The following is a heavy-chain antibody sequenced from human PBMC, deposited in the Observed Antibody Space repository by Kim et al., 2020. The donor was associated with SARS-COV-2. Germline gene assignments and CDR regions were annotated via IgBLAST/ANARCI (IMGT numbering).Heavy chain of an antibody. CDR1: GFTFGSYA. CDR3: AARSPQLLLH. V-gene: IGHV3-23*01. D-gene: IGHD3-16*01. CDR2: ISGDGVIR. Sequence: GGSLRLSCAASGFTFGSYAMNWVRQAPGKGLEWVSAISGDGVIRLYADSVKGRFTISRDNSKNTLYLQMNSLRGEDTAVYYCAARSPQLLLHWGQGTPVTVSS. J-gene: IGHJ4*02.